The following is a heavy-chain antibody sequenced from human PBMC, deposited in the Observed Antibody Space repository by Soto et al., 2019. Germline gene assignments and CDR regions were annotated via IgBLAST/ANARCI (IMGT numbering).Heavy chain of an antibody. CDR1: GFTVSIYH. D-gene: IGHD6-13*01. CDR3: ARVYSSSYHYFDY. Sequence: GSLRLACAASGFTVSIYHMSWVRQAPGKVLDLVSVIYSAGISDVXXSLKGRFXXSRDNSKNTLXLQMSXLRAEDPDVYYCARVYSSSYHYFDYWRQGTLVTVSS. CDR2: IYSAGIS. V-gene: IGHV3-66*01. J-gene: IGHJ4*02.